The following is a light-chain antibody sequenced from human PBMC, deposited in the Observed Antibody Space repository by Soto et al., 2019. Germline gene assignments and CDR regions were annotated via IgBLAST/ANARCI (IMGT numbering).Light chain of an antibody. Sequence: EIVMTQAPVSLPVSPGEPASISCRSSQSLLHSNGYNYLDWYLQKPGQSPQPLIFLGSNRASGVPDRFSGSGSGTDFTLKISRVEAEDVGIYYCMQALQTPPTFGQGTKVGFK. V-gene: IGKV2-28*01. J-gene: IGKJ1*01. CDR1: QSLLHSNGYNY. CDR3: MQALQTPPT. CDR2: LGS.